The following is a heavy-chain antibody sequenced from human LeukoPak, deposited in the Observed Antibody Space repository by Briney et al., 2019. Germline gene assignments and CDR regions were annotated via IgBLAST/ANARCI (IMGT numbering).Heavy chain of an antibody. Sequence: GGSLRLSCAASGFTFSNYVIHWVRQAPGKGLEWVTLIWYDGSNQHYADSVKGRFTISRDNSKNTLYLQMNSLRAEDAAVYYCAREGGSGSYSTFFDSWGQGTLVTVSS. J-gene: IGHJ4*02. CDR3: AREGGSGSYSTFFDS. V-gene: IGHV3-33*01. CDR1: GFTFSNYV. D-gene: IGHD3-10*01. CDR2: IWYDGSNQ.